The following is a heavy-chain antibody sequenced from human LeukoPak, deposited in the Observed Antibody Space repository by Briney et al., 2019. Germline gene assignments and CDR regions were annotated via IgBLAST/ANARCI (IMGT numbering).Heavy chain of an antibody. Sequence: GGSLRLSCAASGFTFDDYAMHWVRQAPGKGLEWVSLISGDGGSTYYADSVKARFTISRDNSKNSLYLQMNSLRTEDTALYYCAKDSYSSGWYYYYYGMDVWGQGTTVTVSS. CDR2: ISGDGGST. D-gene: IGHD6-19*01. CDR3: AKDSYSSGWYYYYYGMDV. V-gene: IGHV3-43*02. CDR1: GFTFDDYA. J-gene: IGHJ6*02.